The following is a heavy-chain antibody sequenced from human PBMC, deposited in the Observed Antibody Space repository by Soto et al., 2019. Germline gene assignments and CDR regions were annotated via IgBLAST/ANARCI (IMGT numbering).Heavy chain of an antibody. CDR1: GFILSNCW. V-gene: IGHV3-74*01. CDR2: INSDGSST. Sequence: LRLSCVASGFILSNCWVHWVRQAPGMGLVWVSHINSDGSSTTYADSVKGRFTISIDNAKNTLYRQRNSLRAEDTAVYYGVRAVGYYGMDVWGRGTTVT. D-gene: IGHD2-15*01. CDR3: VRAVGYYGMDV. J-gene: IGHJ6*02.